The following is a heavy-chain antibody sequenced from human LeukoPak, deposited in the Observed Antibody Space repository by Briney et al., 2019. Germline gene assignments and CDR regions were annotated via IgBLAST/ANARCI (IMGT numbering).Heavy chain of an antibody. V-gene: IGHV3-72*01. CDR1: GFTFSSYA. CDR3: AQSGSYAAFDY. J-gene: IGHJ4*02. CDR2: IRNKANSYTT. D-gene: IGHD3-16*01. Sequence: GGSLRLSCAASGFTFSSYAMSWVRQAPGKGLEWVGRIRNKANSYTTEYAASVKGRFTISRDDSKNSLYLQMNSLKTEDTAVYYCAQSGSYAAFDYWAREPWSPSPQ.